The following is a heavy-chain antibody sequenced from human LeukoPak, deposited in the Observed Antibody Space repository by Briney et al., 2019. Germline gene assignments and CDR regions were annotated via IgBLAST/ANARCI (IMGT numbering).Heavy chain of an antibody. D-gene: IGHD6-25*01. V-gene: IGHV3-7*01. J-gene: IGHJ6*02. Sequence: GGSLRLSCAASGFTFSTCWMSWVRQAPGKGLEWAANIKQDGSEKYYVDSVKGRFIISRDNAKNSLYLQMNSLRAEDTAVYYCARYQGGGWDVWGQGTTVTVSS. CDR1: GFTFSTCW. CDR3: ARYQGGGWDV. CDR2: IKQDGSEK.